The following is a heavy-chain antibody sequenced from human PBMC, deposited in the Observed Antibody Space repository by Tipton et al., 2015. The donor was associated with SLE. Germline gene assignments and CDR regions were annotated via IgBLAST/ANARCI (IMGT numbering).Heavy chain of an antibody. D-gene: IGHD3-3*02. Sequence: TLSLTCTVSGGSIISSGYYWGWVRQSPGKGLEWIGRIYPTGNTNYNPSLNSRVTMSVDTSKNQFSLNLTSVTAADTAVYYCARDKSSHSKYILDYWGRGTLVTVSS. CDR3: ARDKSSHSKYILDY. J-gene: IGHJ4*02. CDR2: IYPTGNT. CDR1: GGSIISSGYY. V-gene: IGHV4-39*07.